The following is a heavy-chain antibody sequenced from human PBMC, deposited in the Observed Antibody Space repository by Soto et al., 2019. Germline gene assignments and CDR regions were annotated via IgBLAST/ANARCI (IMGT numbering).Heavy chain of an antibody. Sequence: GRSLKISCKGSGYSFAGYWITWVRQKPGKGLEWMGRIDPSDSQTYYSPSFRGHVTISVTKSITTVFLQWSSLRASDTAMYYFASNVYDSDTGPKFQYYLDSWGHGTPVTVSS. CDR1: GYSFAGYW. CDR3: ASNVYDSDTGPKFQYYLDS. D-gene: IGHD3-16*01. V-gene: IGHV5-10-1*01. CDR2: IDPSDSQT. J-gene: IGHJ4*01.